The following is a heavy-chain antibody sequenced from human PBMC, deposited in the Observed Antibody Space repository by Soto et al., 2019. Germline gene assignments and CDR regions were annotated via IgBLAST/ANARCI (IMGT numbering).Heavy chain of an antibody. CDR3: ARDGYIGFDY. D-gene: IGHD5-12*01. CDR2: IDSDGSDT. CDR1: GFTFSNYL. J-gene: IGHJ4*02. V-gene: IGHV3-74*01. Sequence: GGSLRLSCAASGFTFSNYLMHWVRQGPGKGLVWVSRIDSDGSDTIYADSVKGRFTISRDNAKNTLFLQMHSLRAEDMGVYYCARDGYIGFDYWGQGTLVTV.